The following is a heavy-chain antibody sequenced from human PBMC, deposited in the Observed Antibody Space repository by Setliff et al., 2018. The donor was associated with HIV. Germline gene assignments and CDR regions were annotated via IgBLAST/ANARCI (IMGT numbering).Heavy chain of an antibody. V-gene: IGHV4-4*09. D-gene: IGHD3-22*01. Sequence: PSETLSLTCHVSGDSTSSYYWSWIRQPPGKGLEWSGYIYTTGSTNYNPSLKSRVTISLGTSKNQLSLKLSSVTAADTSVYYCAHYYYDTSFQPFDYWGQGTLVTVSS. J-gene: IGHJ4*02. CDR3: AHYYYDTSFQPFDY. CDR1: GDSTSSYY. CDR2: IYTTGST.